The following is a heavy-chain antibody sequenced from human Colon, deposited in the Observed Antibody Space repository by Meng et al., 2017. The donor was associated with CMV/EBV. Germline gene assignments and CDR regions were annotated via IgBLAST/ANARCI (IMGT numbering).Heavy chain of an antibody. CDR3: ARGGVSCSSTSCYLGDY. V-gene: IGHV5-51*01. Sequence: TVSCKGSGYSFTSYWNGWVRQPPGKGLEWMGIIYPGDSDTRYSPSFQGQVTISADKSISTAYLQWSSLKASDTAMYYCARGGVSCSSTSCYLGDYWGQGTLVTVSS. CDR2: IYPGDSDT. CDR1: GYSFTSYW. D-gene: IGHD2-2*01. J-gene: IGHJ4*02.